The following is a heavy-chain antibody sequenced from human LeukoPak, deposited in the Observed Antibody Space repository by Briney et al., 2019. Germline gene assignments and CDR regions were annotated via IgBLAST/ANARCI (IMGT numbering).Heavy chain of an antibody. J-gene: IGHJ6*02. CDR2: INPSGGST. CDR1: GYTFTSYY. V-gene: IGHV1-46*01. CDR3: AREKVMVRGVIYYYYYGMDV. Sequence: ASVKVSCKASGYTFTSYYMHWVRQAPGQGLEWMGIINPSGGSTSYAQKFQGRVTMTRGTSTSTVYMELSSLRSEDTAVYYCAREKVMVRGVIYYYYYGMDVWGQGTTVTVSS. D-gene: IGHD3-10*01.